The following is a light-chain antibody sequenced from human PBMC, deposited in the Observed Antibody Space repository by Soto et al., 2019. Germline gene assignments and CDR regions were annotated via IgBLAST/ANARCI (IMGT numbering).Light chain of an antibody. CDR2: DAS. CDR1: QSISSW. Sequence: DIQMTQSPSTLSASVGDRVTITCRASQSISSWLAWYQQKPGKAPKLLIYDASSLESGVPSRFSGSGSAAEFTLTISSLQPDDFATYHCQQYNSYSPWTFGQGTKVDIK. CDR3: QQYNSYSPWT. V-gene: IGKV1-5*01. J-gene: IGKJ1*01.